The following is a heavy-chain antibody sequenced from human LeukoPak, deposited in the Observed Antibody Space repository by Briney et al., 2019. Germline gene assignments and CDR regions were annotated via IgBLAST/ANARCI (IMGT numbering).Heavy chain of an antibody. Sequence: SETLSLTCTVSGGSISSSSYYWGWIRQPPGKGLEWIGSIYYSGSAYYNPSLKSRVTISVDTSKNQFSLKLSSVTAADTAVYYCARTRYYYNSRSYGAPYYFDYWGQGTLVTVSS. D-gene: IGHD3-10*01. J-gene: IGHJ4*02. V-gene: IGHV4-39*01. CDR3: ARTRYYYNSRSYGAPYYFDY. CDR1: GGSISSSSYY. CDR2: IYYSGSA.